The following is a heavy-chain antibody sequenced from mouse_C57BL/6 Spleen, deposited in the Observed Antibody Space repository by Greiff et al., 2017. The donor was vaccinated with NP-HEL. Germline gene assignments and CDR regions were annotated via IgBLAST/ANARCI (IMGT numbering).Heavy chain of an antibody. CDR2: IRNKANGYTT. CDR1: GFTFTDYY. J-gene: IGHJ4*01. Sequence: EVMLVESGGGLVQPGGSLSLSCAASGFTFTDYYMSWVRQPPGKALEWLGFIRNKANGYTTEYSASVKGRFTISRDNSQSILYLQMNALRAEDSATYYCARDLTAQATGAMDYWGQGTSVTVSS. CDR3: ARDLTAQATGAMDY. D-gene: IGHD3-2*02. V-gene: IGHV7-3*01.